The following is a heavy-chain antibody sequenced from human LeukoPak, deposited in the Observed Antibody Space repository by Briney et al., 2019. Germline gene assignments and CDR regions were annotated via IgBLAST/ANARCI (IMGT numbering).Heavy chain of an antibody. V-gene: IGHV3-30-3*01. D-gene: IGHD3-22*01. J-gene: IGHJ4*02. CDR2: ISYDGSDK. CDR3: VRGRYYYDVSGYPDY. CDR1: GFTFNNYA. Sequence: PGRSLRLSCAASGFTFNNYAIHWVRQAPVKGLEWVALISYDGSDKYYADSVKGRFTISRDNSKNTLYLQMNSLRPEDTALYYCVRGRYYYDVSGYPDYWGQGTLVTVSS.